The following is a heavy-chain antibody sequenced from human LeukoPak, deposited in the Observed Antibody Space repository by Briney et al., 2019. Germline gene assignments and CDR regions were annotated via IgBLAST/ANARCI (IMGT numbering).Heavy chain of an antibody. D-gene: IGHD1-1*01. CDR3: AKQFLGYKELDI. CDR2: ISGSDGST. Sequence: PGGSLRLSCAASGLTFSSYAMSWVRQAPGKGLEWVSAISGSDGSTYYADSAKGRFTISRDNSKNTLYLQMNSLRAEDTAVYYCAKQFLGYKELDIWGQGTMVTVSS. CDR1: GLTFSSYA. V-gene: IGHV3-23*01. J-gene: IGHJ3*02.